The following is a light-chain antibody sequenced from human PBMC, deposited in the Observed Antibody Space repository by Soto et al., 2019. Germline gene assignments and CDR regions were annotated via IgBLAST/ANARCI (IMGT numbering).Light chain of an antibody. J-gene: IGKJ5*01. Sequence: EIIMTQSPATLSVSPGERATLSCRASQTVSSNLAWYQQKPGQAPKLLISPASSLQSGVPSRFSGSGSGTYFTLTISSLQPEDSATYYCQQANSFPYTFGQGTRLEIK. CDR3: QQANSFPYT. CDR1: QTVSSN. CDR2: PAS. V-gene: IGKV1-12*01.